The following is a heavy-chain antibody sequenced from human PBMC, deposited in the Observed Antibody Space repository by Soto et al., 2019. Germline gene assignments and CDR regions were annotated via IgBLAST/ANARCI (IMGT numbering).Heavy chain of an antibody. CDR2: INDRGSI. CDR3: ARESHDILTGPPWVWYFDL. D-gene: IGHD3-9*01. CDR1: GGSFSGYY. Sequence: QVQLQQWGAGPLRPLETLSLACGVSGGSFSGYYWAWIRQSPGKGLEWIGEINDRGSINYNPSLTSRVSISVDTSKNHYSLNLGSVTAADTAVYYCARESHDILTGPPWVWYFDLWGRGTLVTVSS. J-gene: IGHJ2*01. V-gene: IGHV4-34*01.